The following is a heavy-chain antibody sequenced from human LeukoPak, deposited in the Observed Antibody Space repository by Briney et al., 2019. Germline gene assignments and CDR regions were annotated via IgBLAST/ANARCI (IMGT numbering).Heavy chain of an antibody. CDR2: IYPADSDA. J-gene: IGHJ4*02. V-gene: IGHV5-51*01. D-gene: IGHD6-19*01. Sequence: GESLKISCNGSGYGFPSYWIGWVRQMPGKGLEWMGIIYPADSDARYSPSFQGHVTLSADKSISTAYLQWSSLRASGTAMYYCARSSGSGWSFFDYWGQGTLVTVSS. CDR3: ARSSGSGWSFFDY. CDR1: GYGFPSYW.